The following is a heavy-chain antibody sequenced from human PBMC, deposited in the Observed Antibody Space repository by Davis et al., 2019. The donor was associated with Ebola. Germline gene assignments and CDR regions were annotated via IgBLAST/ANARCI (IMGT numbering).Heavy chain of an antibody. D-gene: IGHD1-26*01. Sequence: ASVKVSCKVSGYFLTELSIHWVRQAPGQGLEWMGNFDPEDNEIIYAHKFEGRVTMTKDTSTHTAYMELSSLRSEDSAVYYCAAGGSRGGFDVWGQGTLVTVS. J-gene: IGHJ3*01. CDR1: GYFLTELS. CDR2: FDPEDNEI. V-gene: IGHV1-24*01. CDR3: AAGGSRGGFDV.